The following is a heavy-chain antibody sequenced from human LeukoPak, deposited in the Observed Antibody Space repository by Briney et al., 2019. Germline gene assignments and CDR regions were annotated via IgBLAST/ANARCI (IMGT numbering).Heavy chain of an antibody. CDR2: IRSKAYGGTT. Sequence: GGSLRLSCTASGFTFGDYAMSWVRQAPGKGLEWVGFIRSKAYGGTTEYAASVKGRFTISRDDSKSIAYLQMNSLKTEDTAVYYCARGLRIWGYYMDVWGKGTTVTVSS. D-gene: IGHD2-15*01. J-gene: IGHJ6*03. V-gene: IGHV3-49*04. CDR3: ARGLRIWGYYMDV. CDR1: GFTFGDYA.